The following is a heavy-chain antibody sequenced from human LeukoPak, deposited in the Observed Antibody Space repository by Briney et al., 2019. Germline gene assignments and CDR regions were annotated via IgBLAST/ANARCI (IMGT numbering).Heavy chain of an antibody. CDR3: ARDGNNWDFAC. V-gene: IGHV3-48*02. CDR2: INAISGNT. Sequence: GGSLRLSCAASGFTFSNYHMNWVRQAPGRGLEWVSYINAISGNTYYLDSVKGRFTISRDNAKNSLYLQINSLRDEDTAVYYCARDGNNWDFACWGQGTLVTVSS. CDR1: GFTFSNYH. J-gene: IGHJ4*02. D-gene: IGHD5-24*01.